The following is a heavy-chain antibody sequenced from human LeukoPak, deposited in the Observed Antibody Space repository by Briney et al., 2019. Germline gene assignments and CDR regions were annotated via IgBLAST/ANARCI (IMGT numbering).Heavy chain of an antibody. Sequence: GESLKISCKVSGYRFTSYWIGWVRQMPGKGLEWMGTIYPGDSDTSHSPSFQGQVTISADQSISTAYLQWSSLKASDTATYYCARHIFSSSYFDYWGQGTLVTVSS. D-gene: IGHD6-6*01. CDR2: IYPGDSDT. J-gene: IGHJ4*02. V-gene: IGHV5-51*01. CDR3: ARHIFSSSYFDY. CDR1: GYRFTSYW.